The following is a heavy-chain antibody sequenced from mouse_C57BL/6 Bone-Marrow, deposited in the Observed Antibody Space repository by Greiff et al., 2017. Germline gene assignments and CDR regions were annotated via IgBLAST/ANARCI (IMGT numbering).Heavy chain of an antibody. Sequence: QVQLKQPGAELVKPGASVKLSCKASGYTFTSYWLHWVKQRPGQGLVWIGMIHPNSGSTNYNEKFKSKATLTVDKSSSTAYMQLSSLTSEDSAVYYWARRGYYGSHDYWGEGTTLSVSS. D-gene: IGHD1-1*01. J-gene: IGHJ2*01. V-gene: IGHV1-64*01. CDR3: ARRGYYGSHDY. CDR1: GYTFTSYW. CDR2: IHPNSGST.